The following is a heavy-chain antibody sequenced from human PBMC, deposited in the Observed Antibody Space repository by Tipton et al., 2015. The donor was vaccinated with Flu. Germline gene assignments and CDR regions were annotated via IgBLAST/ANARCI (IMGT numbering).Heavy chain of an antibody. V-gene: IGHV4-39*01. Sequence: TLSLTCTVSSGSIRSTNYFCAWIRQPPGKRLELIGSLYPSGTTYYNPSLKSRVTISVDTSKSQFSLKLRFVTAADTAVYYCARLSYYDVDLKNFYFDYWGQGALVTVSS. CDR3: ARLSYYDVDLKNFYFDY. J-gene: IGHJ4*02. CDR2: LYPSGTT. CDR1: SGSIRSTNYF. D-gene: IGHD3-10*02.